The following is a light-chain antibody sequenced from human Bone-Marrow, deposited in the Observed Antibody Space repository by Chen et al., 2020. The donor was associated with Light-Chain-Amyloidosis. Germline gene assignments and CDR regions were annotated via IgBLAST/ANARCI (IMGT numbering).Light chain of an antibody. CDR3: SSYTSSSALV. CDR1: SSDVGGYNY. V-gene: IGLV2-14*03. J-gene: IGLJ2*01. Sequence: QSALTQPASVSGSPGQSITISCTGTSSDVGGYNYGSWYQPHPGKAPKLIIFDVSNRPSGVSDRFSGSESGNTASLTSSGLQAEDEADYYCSSYTSSSALVFGGGTKLTVL. CDR2: DVS.